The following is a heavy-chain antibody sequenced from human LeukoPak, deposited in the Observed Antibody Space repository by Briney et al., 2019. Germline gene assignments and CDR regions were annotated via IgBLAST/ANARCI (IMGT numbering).Heavy chain of an antibody. Sequence: GASVKVSCKVSGYTLTELSMHWVRQAPGKGLEWMGGFDPEDGETIYAQKFQGRVTMTEDTSTDTAYMELSSLRSEDTAVYYCARGLVVPAAIMIKYNWFDPWGQGTLVTVSS. CDR1: GYTLTELS. CDR3: ARGLVVPAAIMIKYNWFDP. D-gene: IGHD2-2*01. V-gene: IGHV1-24*01. CDR2: FDPEDGET. J-gene: IGHJ5*02.